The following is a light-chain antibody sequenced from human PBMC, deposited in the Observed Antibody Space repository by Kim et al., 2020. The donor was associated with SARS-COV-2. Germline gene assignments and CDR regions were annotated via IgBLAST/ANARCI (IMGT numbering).Light chain of an antibody. CDR3: SSYTSTSTSV. CDR2: DVT. V-gene: IGLV2-14*03. Sequence: GQSITLSCPGTSSDIGNYDYVSWYQHHPGKVPKLLIYDVTKRPSGVSVRFSGSKSGNTASLTISGLQAEDEADYYCSSYTSTSTSVFGGGTQLTVL. J-gene: IGLJ3*02. CDR1: SSDIGNYDY.